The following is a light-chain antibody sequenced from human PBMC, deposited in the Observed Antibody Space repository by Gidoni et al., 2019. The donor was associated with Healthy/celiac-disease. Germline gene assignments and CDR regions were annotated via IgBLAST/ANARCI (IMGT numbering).Light chain of an antibody. V-gene: IGLV1-47*01. CDR3: AAWDDSLNGFYV. CDR1: SSNIGSNS. Sequence: QSVLTQPPSASGTPGQRVTISCSGSSSNIGSNSVYWYQQLPGTAPKLLIYRNNQRPSGVPDRFSGSKSGTSASLAISGLRSEDEADYYCAAWDDSLNGFYVFGTGTKVT. CDR2: RNN. J-gene: IGLJ1*01.